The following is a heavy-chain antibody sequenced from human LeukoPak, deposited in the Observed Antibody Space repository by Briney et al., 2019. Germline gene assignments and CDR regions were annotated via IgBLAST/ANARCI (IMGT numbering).Heavy chain of an antibody. Sequence: KPGGSLRLSCAASGFTFSSYSMNWVRQAPGRGLEWVSSISSSSSYIYYADSVKGRFTISRDNAKNSLYLQMNSLRAEDTAVYYCASLTGYYYDSSDAFDIWGQGTMVTVSS. D-gene: IGHD3-22*01. J-gene: IGHJ3*02. V-gene: IGHV3-21*01. CDR1: GFTFSSYS. CDR3: ASLTGYYYDSSDAFDI. CDR2: ISSSSSYI.